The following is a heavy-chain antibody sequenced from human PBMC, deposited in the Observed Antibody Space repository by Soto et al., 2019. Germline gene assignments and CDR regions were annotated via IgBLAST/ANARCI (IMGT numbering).Heavy chain of an antibody. CDR1: GYTFTSYS. CDR2: INAGNGNT. Sequence: ASVKVSCKPSGYTFTSYSIHWVRQAPGQRLECMGWINAGNGNTKYSQKFQGRVTITRDTSASTAYMELSSLRSEDTAVYYCARDLDYYDSSGYFNWGQGTLVTVSS. D-gene: IGHD3-22*01. CDR3: ARDLDYYDSSGYFN. V-gene: IGHV1-3*01. J-gene: IGHJ4*02.